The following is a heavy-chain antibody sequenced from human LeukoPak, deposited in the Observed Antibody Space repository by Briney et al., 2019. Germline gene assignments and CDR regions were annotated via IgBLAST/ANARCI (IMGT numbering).Heavy chain of an antibody. CDR2: IYSSGST. CDR1: GGSISSYY. V-gene: IGHV4-59*01. J-gene: IGHJ3*02. Sequence: SETLSLTCTVSGGSISSYYWSWIRQPPGKGLEWIGYIYSSGSTNYNPSLKSRVTISVDTSKNQFSLKLSSVTAADTAVYYCARPITMVRGGLAFDIWGQGTMVTVSS. D-gene: IGHD3-10*01. CDR3: ARPITMVRGGLAFDI.